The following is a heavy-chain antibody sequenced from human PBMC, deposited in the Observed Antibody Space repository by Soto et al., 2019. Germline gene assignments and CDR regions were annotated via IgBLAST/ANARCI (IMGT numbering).Heavy chain of an antibody. J-gene: IGHJ6*03. CDR3: ARTRRVRLLYYYYYMDV. D-gene: IGHD3-3*01. CDR1: GGSISRGGYY. CDR2: IYYSGST. Sequence: PSETLSLTCTVAGGSISRGGYYWGWIRQHPGKGLEWIGYIYYSGSTYYNPSLRSRVTISVDTSKNQFSLKLSSVTAADTAVYYCARTRRVRLLYYYYYMDVWGKGTTVTVSS. V-gene: IGHV4-31*03.